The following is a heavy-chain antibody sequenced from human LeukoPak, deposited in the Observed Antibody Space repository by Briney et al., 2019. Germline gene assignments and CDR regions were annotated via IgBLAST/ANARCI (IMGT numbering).Heavy chain of an antibody. CDR3: AKCGGDCYHGAFDI. CDR2: IYSGGST. J-gene: IGHJ3*02. V-gene: IGHV3-53*01. CDR1: GFTVSSNY. D-gene: IGHD2-21*02. Sequence: GGSMRLSCAASGFTVSSNYMSWVRQAPGKGLEWVSVIYSGGSTYYADSVKGRFTISRDNSKNTLYLQMNSLRAEDTAVYYCAKCGGDCYHGAFDIWGQGTMVTVSS.